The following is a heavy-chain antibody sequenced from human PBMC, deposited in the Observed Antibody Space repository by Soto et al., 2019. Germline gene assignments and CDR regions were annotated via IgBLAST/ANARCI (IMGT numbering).Heavy chain of an antibody. J-gene: IGHJ6*02. CDR3: AADPYSSGWYYYYYGMDV. D-gene: IGHD6-19*01. V-gene: IGHV1-58*01. Sequence: QMQLVQSGPEVKKPGTSVKVPCKASGFTFTSSAVQWVRQARGQRLEWIGWIVVGSGNTNYAQKFQERVTITRDMSTSTAYMELSSLRSEDTAVYYCAADPYSSGWYYYYYGMDVWGQGTTVTVSS. CDR2: IVVGSGNT. CDR1: GFTFTSSA.